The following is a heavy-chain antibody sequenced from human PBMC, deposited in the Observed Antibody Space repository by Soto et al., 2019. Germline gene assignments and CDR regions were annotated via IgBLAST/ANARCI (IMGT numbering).Heavy chain of an antibody. CDR2: IYWDDDK. V-gene: IGHV2-5*02. D-gene: IGHD3-10*01. CDR1: GFSLSTSGVG. Sequence: QITLKESGPTLVKPTQTLTLTCTFSGFSLSTSGVGVGWIRQPPGKALEWLALIYWDDDKRYSPSLKSRLTITKDTSKNQVVLTMTNMDPVDTATYYCAHRPPDGSGSYSDYNWFDPWGQGTLVTVSS. J-gene: IGHJ5*02. CDR3: AHRPPDGSGSYSDYNWFDP.